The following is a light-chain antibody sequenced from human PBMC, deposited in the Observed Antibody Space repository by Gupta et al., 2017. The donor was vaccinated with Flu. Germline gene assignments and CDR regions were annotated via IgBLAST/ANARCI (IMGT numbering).Light chain of an antibody. Sequence: IQITQYPPTLSASVGDGVTLTCRASQNINTWLDWYQQKPGKAPKLLIYTASKLHTGVPSRFSGSGSGTEFTLTISSLQPDDFATYYCQQDNSSSFAFGHGTKVDIK. CDR2: TAS. J-gene: IGKJ3*01. CDR1: QNINTW. V-gene: IGKV1-5*03. CDR3: QQDNSSSFA.